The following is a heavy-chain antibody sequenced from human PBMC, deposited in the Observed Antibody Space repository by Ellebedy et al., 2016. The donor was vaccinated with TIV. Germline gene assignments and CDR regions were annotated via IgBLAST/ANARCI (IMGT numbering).Heavy chain of an antibody. CDR2: ISSSSSTI. V-gene: IGHV3-48*02. CDR3: ARDPTPHYYDSSGYYSDYYGMDV. Sequence: GESLKISCAASGFTFSSYSMNWVRQAPGKGLEWVSYISSSSSTIYYADSVKGRFTISRDNAKNSLYLQMNSLRDEDTAVYYCARDPTPHYYDSSGYYSDYYGMDVWGQGTTVTVSS. D-gene: IGHD3-22*01. J-gene: IGHJ6*02. CDR1: GFTFSSYS.